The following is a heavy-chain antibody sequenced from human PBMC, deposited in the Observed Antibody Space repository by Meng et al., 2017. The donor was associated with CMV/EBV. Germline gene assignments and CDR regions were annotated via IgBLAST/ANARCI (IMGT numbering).Heavy chain of an antibody. D-gene: IGHD2-2*01. CDR1: GFTFSSYS. Sequence: GESLKISCAASGFTFSSYSMNWVRQAPGKGLEWVSSISSSSSYIYYADSVKGRFTISRDNAKNSLYLQMNSLRAEDTAVYYCARDSPDGRRAKTTLCSSTSCYYYGMDVWGQGTTVTVSS. J-gene: IGHJ6*02. CDR3: ARDSPDGRRAKTTLCSSTSCYYYGMDV. CDR2: ISSSSSYI. V-gene: IGHV3-21*01.